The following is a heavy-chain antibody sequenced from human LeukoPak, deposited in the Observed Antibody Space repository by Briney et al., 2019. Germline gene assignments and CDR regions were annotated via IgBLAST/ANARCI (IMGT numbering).Heavy chain of an antibody. V-gene: IGHV3-15*01. CDR3: TTEFDYYGSGSYRDY. CDR2: IKSKTDGGTT. D-gene: IGHD3-10*01. CDR1: GFTFSNAW. J-gene: IGHJ4*02. Sequence: GGSLRLSCAASGFTFSNAWMSWARQAPGKGLEWVGRIKSKTDGGTTDYAAPVKGRFTISRDDSKNTLYLQMNSLKTEDTAVYYCTTEFDYYGSGSYRDYWGQGTLVTVSS.